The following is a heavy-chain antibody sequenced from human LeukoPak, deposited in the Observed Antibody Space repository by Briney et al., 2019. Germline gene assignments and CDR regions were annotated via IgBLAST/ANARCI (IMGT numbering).Heavy chain of an antibody. V-gene: IGHV3-30*02. D-gene: IGHD3-10*01. Sequence: GGSLRLSCAASGFTFINYGMHWVRQAPGEGLEWVAFIRYDRSNQYYADSVKGRFTISRDNSKNTVYLQMNSLRAEDTAAYYCAKVSGFYFDYWGQGTLVTVSS. CDR2: IRYDRSNQ. CDR1: GFTFINYG. J-gene: IGHJ4*02. CDR3: AKVSGFYFDY.